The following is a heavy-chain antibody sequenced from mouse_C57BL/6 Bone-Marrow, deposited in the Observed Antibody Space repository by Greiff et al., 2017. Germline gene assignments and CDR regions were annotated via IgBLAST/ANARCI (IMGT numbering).Heavy chain of an antibody. V-gene: IGHV1-4*01. D-gene: IGHD4-1*01. CDR3: ARSRTGIDY. J-gene: IGHJ2*01. Sequence: VKLMESGAELARPGASVKMSCKASGYTFTSYTMHWVKQRPGQGLEWIGYINPSSGYTKYNQKFKDKATLTADKSSSTAYMQLSSLTSEDSAVYYCARSRTGIDYWGQGTTRTVSS. CDR2: INPSSGYT. CDR1: GYTFTSYT.